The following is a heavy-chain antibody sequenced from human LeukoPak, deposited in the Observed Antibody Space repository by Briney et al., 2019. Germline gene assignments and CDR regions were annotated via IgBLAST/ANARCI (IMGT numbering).Heavy chain of an antibody. CDR2: ISSNGGST. CDR1: GFTFSSYA. V-gene: IGHV3-64*01. J-gene: IGHJ6*03. D-gene: IGHD6-13*01. CDR3: ASGSWPPPGSYYYYYMDV. Sequence: QAGGSLRLSCAASGFTFSSYAMHWVRQAPGKGLEYVSAISSNGGSTYYAISVKGRFTISRDNSKNTLYLQMGSLRSEDTAVYYCASGSWPPPGSYYYYYMDVWGKGTTVTVSS.